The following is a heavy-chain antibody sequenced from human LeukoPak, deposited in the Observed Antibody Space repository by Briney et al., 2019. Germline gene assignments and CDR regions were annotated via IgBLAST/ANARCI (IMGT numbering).Heavy chain of an antibody. D-gene: IGHD6-19*01. CDR2: IYSGGST. CDR3: AREVGSSGWLDY. CDR1: GFTVSSNY. V-gene: IGHV3-66*01. Sequence: GGSLRLSCAASGFTVSSNYMSWVRQAPGKGLEWVSVIYSGGSTYYADFVKGRFTISRDNSKNTLYLQMNSLRAEDTAVYYCAREVGSSGWLDYWGQGTLVTVSS. J-gene: IGHJ4*02.